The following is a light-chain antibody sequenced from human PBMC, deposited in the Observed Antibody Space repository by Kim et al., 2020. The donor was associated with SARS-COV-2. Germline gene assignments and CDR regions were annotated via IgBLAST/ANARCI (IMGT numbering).Light chain of an antibody. CDR2: AAS. Sequence: DIQMTQSPSSLSASIGDTVTITCRASQAISTSLAWLQQKSGKAPKLLVYAASKLKSGVPSRFSGSGSGTDFTLTINNLQAEDFATYHCQQYYSTLGLWSFGQRTKVDIK. CDR1: QAISTS. V-gene: IGKV1-NL1*01. J-gene: IGKJ1*01. CDR3: QQYYSTLGLWS.